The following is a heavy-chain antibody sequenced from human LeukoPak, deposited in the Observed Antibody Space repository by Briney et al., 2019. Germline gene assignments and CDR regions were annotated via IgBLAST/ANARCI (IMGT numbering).Heavy chain of an antibody. D-gene: IGHD5-24*01. V-gene: IGHV3-11*01. Sequence: GRSLRLSCVVSGITFSDYYMGWIRQTPGKGLECVSYISPSGRTLNYADSVKGRFTISRDNAKKSFYLQMNSLRADDTAVYYCARKGRDVYNFADWGQGTLVTVSS. CDR3: ARKGRDVYNFAD. CDR1: GITFSDYY. J-gene: IGHJ4*02. CDR2: ISPSGRTL.